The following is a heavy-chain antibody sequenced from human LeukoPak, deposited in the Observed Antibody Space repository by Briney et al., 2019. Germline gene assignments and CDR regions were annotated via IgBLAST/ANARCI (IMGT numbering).Heavy chain of an antibody. CDR3: ARVLYSAYVRAFDI. CDR2: IIPIFGTA. D-gene: IGHD5-12*01. J-gene: IGHJ3*02. Sequence: SVKVSCKASGGTSSSYAISWVRQAPGQGLEWMGGIIPIFGTANYAQKFQGRVTITADESTSTAYMELSSLRSEDTAVYYCARVLYSAYVRAFDIWGQGTMVTVSS. CDR1: GGTSSSYA. V-gene: IGHV1-69*13.